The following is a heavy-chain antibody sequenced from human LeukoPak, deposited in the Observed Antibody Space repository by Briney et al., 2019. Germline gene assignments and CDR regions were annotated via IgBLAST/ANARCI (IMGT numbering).Heavy chain of an antibody. CDR1: GFTFSSYS. D-gene: IGHD5-24*01. CDR3: ARAEGGDGYNYDY. CDR2: ISSSSSYI. J-gene: IGHJ4*02. V-gene: IGHV3-21*01. Sequence: GGSLRLSCAASGFTFSSYSMDWVRQAPGKGLEWVSSISSSSSYIYYADSVKGRFTISRDNAKNSLYLQMNSLRAEDTAVYYCARAEGGDGYNYDYWGQGTLVTVSS.